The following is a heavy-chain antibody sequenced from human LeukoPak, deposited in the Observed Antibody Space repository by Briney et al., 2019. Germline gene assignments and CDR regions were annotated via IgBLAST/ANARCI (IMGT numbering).Heavy chain of an antibody. V-gene: IGHV1-18*01. CDR1: GYTFTSYG. CDR3: ATKGYCSSTSCYAAAFDI. D-gene: IGHD2-2*01. J-gene: IGHJ3*02. Sequence: ASVKVSCKASGYTFTSYGISWVRQAPGQGLEWMGWISAYNGNTNYAQKLQGRVTMTTDTSTSTAYMELRSLRSDDTAVYYCATKGYCSSTSCYAAAFDIWGQGTMVTVSS. CDR2: ISAYNGNT.